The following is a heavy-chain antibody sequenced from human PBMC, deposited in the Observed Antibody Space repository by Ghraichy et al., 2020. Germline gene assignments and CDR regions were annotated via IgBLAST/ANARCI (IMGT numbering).Heavy chain of an antibody. D-gene: IGHD3-10*01. CDR2: ISGSGGTL. CDR1: GFTFSSYA. V-gene: IGHV3-23*01. CDR3: AKVELWRRFDY. J-gene: IGHJ4*02. Sequence: GGSLRLSCAAFGFTFSSYAMSWVRQAPGKGLEWVSAISGSGGTLYYADSVQGRFTISRDNSKNTLYLQMSSLRAEDTAVYYCAKVELWRRFDYWGQGTLVTVSS.